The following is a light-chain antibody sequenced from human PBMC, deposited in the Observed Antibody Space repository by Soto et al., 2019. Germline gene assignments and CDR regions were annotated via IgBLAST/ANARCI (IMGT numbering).Light chain of an antibody. CDR3: QQYDNGTTCT. CDR1: HDIRNY. Sequence: DIQLTPSPSSLSASVGDSVTITCPASHDIRNYLNWYQQKPGKAPKLLIYDAFNLETGVPSRFSGSGFGTDFTFTISSLQPEDLGTYYCQQYDNGTTCTCGQGTKLEI. CDR2: DAF. V-gene: IGKV1-33*01. J-gene: IGKJ2*02.